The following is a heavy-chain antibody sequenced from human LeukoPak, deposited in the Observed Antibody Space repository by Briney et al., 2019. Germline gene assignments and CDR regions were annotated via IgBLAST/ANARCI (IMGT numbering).Heavy chain of an antibody. CDR1: GGSISSYY. D-gene: IGHD3-22*01. V-gene: IGHV4-59*01. Sequence: PSETLSLTSTVPGGSISSYYWSWIRQPPGKGLEWIGYIYYSGSTNYNPSLKSRVTISVDTSKNQFSLKLSSVTAADTAVYYCARGGHYYDSTGWFDPWGQGTLVTVSS. CDR3: ARGGHYYDSTGWFDP. J-gene: IGHJ5*02. CDR2: IYYSGST.